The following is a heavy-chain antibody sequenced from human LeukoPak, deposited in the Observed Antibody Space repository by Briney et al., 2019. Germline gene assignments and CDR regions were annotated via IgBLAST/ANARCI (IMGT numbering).Heavy chain of an antibody. CDR1: GGSISSYY. Sequence: KPSETLSLTCTISGGSISSYYWTWIRQSPGKGLEWIGYTSYSGSTKYNPSLKSRVTISVDTSKNQFSLKLTSVTAADTAVYYCARRGFCSSTSCYVFDYWGQGSLVTVSS. D-gene: IGHD2-2*01. J-gene: IGHJ4*02. CDR2: TSYSGST. CDR3: ARRGFCSSTSCYVFDY. V-gene: IGHV4-59*01.